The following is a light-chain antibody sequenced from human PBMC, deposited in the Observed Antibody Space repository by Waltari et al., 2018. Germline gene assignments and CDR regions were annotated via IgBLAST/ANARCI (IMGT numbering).Light chain of an antibody. Sequence: AIQLTQSPSSLSASVGHRIPITCRASQDIASALAWYVQKPGKAPQLLIYDASTLESGVPSRFSGSGSGTDFTFTISSLQPEDIATYYCQQYDNLPYTFGQGTKLEIK. V-gene: IGKV1D-13*01. CDR2: DAS. J-gene: IGKJ2*01. CDR1: QDIASA. CDR3: QQYDNLPYT.